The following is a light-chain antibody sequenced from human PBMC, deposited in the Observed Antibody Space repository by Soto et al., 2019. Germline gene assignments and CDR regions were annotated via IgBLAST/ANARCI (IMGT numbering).Light chain of an antibody. CDR2: KAS. V-gene: IGKV1-5*03. CDR3: QQYKSYPRT. J-gene: IGKJ1*01. CDR1: QSISSW. Sequence: DIQMTQSPSTLSGSVGDRVTISCGASQSISSWLAWYQQKPGKAPKLLIYKASSLESGVPSRFSGSGSGTEFTLTISSLQPDDFATYYCQQYKSYPRTFGQGTKVEIK.